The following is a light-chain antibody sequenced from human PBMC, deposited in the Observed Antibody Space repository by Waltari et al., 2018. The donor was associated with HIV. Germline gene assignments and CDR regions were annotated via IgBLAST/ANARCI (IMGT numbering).Light chain of an antibody. CDR1: QGISSY. Sequence: AIRMTQSPTPFSASTGDRVTITCRASQGISSYLAWYQQKPGKAPKLLIYGASTLQSGVPSRFSGSGSGTDFILTINCLQSEDFATYYCQQYYTYPPTFGQGTKVEIK. J-gene: IGKJ1*01. CDR2: GAS. V-gene: IGKV1-8*01. CDR3: QQYYTYPPT.